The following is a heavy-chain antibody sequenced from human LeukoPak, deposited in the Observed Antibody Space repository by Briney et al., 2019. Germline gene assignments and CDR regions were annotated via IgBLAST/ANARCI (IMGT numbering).Heavy chain of an antibody. CDR3: ARVRGSYYLDY. CDR1: GFTFSSYS. J-gene: IGHJ4*02. V-gene: IGHV3-48*01. Sequence: GGSLRLSCAASGFTFSSYSMNWFRQAPGKGLGWVSYISSSINTIYYADSVKGRFTISRDNAKNSLYLQMNSLRAEDTAVYYCARVRGSYYLDYWGQGTLVTVSS. CDR2: ISSSINTI. D-gene: IGHD1-26*01.